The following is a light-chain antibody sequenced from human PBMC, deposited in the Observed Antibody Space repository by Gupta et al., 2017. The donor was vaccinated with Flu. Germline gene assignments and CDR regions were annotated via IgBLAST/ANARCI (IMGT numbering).Light chain of an antibody. CDR1: SSDVGSYIR. Sequence: QSALTPPASVSGSPGPSIPISCIGTSSDVGSYIRVSWYQQHPGKAPKLIIYEGSQRPSGISNRFSGSKSGDTASLTSSGLQTEDEGDYYCCSYAGSNAGLFGGGTKL. CDR2: EGS. J-gene: IGLJ3*02. CDR3: CSYAGSNAGL. V-gene: IGLV2-23*01.